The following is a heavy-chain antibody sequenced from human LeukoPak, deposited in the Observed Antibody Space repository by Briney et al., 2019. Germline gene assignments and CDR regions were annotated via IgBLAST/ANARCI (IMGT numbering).Heavy chain of an antibody. CDR2: IIVSGTT. V-gene: IGHV3-23*01. CDR1: GFTFSSFS. CDR3: AKGSVGNADFAS. J-gene: IGHJ4*02. D-gene: IGHD6-25*01. Sequence: PGGSLRLSCAASGFTFSSFSMTWVRQAPGKGLEWVPSIIVSGTTYYADSVKGRFTISRDSFRGTLFLQMDSLRVEDTAVYFCAKGSVGNADFASWGQGALVTVSS.